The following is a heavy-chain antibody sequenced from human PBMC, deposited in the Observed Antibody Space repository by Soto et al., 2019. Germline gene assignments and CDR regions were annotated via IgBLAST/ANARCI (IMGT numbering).Heavy chain of an antibody. Sequence: SCKASGGTFSSYAVSWVRQAPGQGLEWMGVIIPLLNTPKYVQRFQGRVTITADASATTAYMELSSLRSEDTAVYYCARESSSPNYYYYGMDVWGQGTTVTVSS. D-gene: IGHD6-6*01. V-gene: IGHV1-69*01. CDR3: ARESSSPNYYYYGMDV. CDR1: GGTFSSYA. J-gene: IGHJ6*02. CDR2: IIPLLNTP.